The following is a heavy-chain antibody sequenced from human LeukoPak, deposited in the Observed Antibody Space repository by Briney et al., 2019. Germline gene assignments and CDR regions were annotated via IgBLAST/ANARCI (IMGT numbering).Heavy chain of an antibody. CDR1: GGSISSSSYY. CDR2: IYYSGST. CDR3: ARQDTIFGVVISVFFDY. Sequence: PSETLSLTCTVSGGSISSSSYYWGWIRQPPGKGLEWIGSIYYSGSTYYNPSLKIRVTISVDTSKNQFSLKLSSVTAADTAVYYCARQDTIFGVVISVFFDYWGQGTLVTVSS. J-gene: IGHJ4*02. D-gene: IGHD3-3*01. V-gene: IGHV4-39*01.